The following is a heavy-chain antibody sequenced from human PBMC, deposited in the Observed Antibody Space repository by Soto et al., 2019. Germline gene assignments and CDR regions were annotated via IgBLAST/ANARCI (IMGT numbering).Heavy chain of an antibody. Sequence: QLQLQESGSGLVRPSQTLSLTCAVSGGSISSGGYSWNWIRQPPGKGLEWIGYIYHSGSPLYNPSLKSRVTIAVDKSKNRFSLKLSSVPVADTAVYYCAGDHLEGNWFDPGGQGTLVTVSS. CDR1: GGSISSGGYS. CDR3: AGDHLEGNWFDP. V-gene: IGHV4-30-2*01. CDR2: IYHSGSP. J-gene: IGHJ5*02.